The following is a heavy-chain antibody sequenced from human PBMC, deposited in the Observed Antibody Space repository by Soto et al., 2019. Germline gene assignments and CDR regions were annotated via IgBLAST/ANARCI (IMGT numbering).Heavy chain of an antibody. J-gene: IGHJ4*02. CDR2: IIPVFATT. V-gene: IGHV1-69*06. Sequence: ASVKVSFKASGGTFSSYAVNWVRQAPGQGLEWMGVIIPVFATTHYAQNSHGRVTITADKSTSTAYMELSSLRSEDTAVYYCASADYVWGSYRPLDYWGQGTLVTVSS. CDR3: ASADYVWGSYRPLDY. D-gene: IGHD3-16*02. CDR1: GGTFSSYA.